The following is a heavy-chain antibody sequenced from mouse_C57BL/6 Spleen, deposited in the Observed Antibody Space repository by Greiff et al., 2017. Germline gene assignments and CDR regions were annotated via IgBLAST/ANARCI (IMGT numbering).Heavy chain of an antibody. CDR2: ISDGGSYT. V-gene: IGHV5-4*01. J-gene: IGHJ4*01. CDR3: ARDYYGSSMDY. CDR1: GFTFSSYA. Sequence: EVQRVESGGGLVKPGGSLKLSCAASGFTFSSYAMSWVRQTPEKRLEWVATISDGGSYTYYPDNVKGRFTISRDNAKNNLYLQMRHLKSEDTAMYYCARDYYGSSMDYWGQGTSVTVSS. D-gene: IGHD1-1*01.